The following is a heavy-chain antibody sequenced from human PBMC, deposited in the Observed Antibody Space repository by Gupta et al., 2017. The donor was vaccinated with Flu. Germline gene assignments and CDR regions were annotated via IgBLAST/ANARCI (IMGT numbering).Heavy chain of an antibody. CDR3: ARRGDYGDYGWFDP. V-gene: IGHV4-34*01. CDR2: INHSGST. Sequence: RQPPGKGLEWIGEINHSGSTNYNPSLKSRVTISVDTSKNQFSLKLSSVTAADTAVYYCARRGDYGDYGWFDPWGQGTLVTVSS. J-gene: IGHJ5*02. D-gene: IGHD4-17*01.